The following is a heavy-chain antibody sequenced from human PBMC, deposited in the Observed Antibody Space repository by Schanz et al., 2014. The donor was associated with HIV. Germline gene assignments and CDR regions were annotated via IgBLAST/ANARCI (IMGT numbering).Heavy chain of an antibody. V-gene: IGHV3-33*08. CDR3: ARGWRENSFDY. CDR1: GFTFSSYA. J-gene: IGHJ4*02. CDR2: IWYDGSNK. D-gene: IGHD4-4*01. Sequence: VQLLESGGGLVQPGGSLRLSCAASGFTFSSYAMSWVRQAPGKGLDWVAVIWYDGSNKYYADSVKGRFTISRDNSKKALYLQMNSLRVEDTAVYYCARGWRENSFDYWGQGTLVTVSS.